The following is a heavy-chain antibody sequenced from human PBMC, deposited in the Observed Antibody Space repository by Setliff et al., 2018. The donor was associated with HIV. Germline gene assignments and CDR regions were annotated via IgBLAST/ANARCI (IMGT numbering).Heavy chain of an antibody. Sequence: GGSLRLSCAASGSTFSSYWMSWVRQAPGKGLEWVANIKQDGSEKYYVDSVKGRFTISRDNAKNSLYLQMNSLRAEDTAVCYCARDYYDSSGYQYREYFQHWGQGTLVTVSS. CDR3: ARDYYDSSGYQYREYFQH. CDR1: GSTFSSYW. CDR2: IKQDGSEK. D-gene: IGHD3-22*01. J-gene: IGHJ1*01. V-gene: IGHV3-7*01.